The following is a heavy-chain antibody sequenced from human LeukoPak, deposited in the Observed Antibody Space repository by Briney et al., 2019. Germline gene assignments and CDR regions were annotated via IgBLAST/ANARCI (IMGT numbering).Heavy chain of an antibody. Sequence: PGGSLRLSCAASGFTFSSFALSWVRQAPGKGLEWVSSISADGRATTYADSPNGRFTISRDNSKNMLYLQMSSLRADDTAVYYCAKTAAKNAYYYYMDVWGRGTTVTVSS. CDR3: AKTAAKNAYYYYMDV. D-gene: IGHD6-13*01. V-gene: IGHV3-23*01. J-gene: IGHJ6*03. CDR1: GFTFSSFA. CDR2: ISADGRAT.